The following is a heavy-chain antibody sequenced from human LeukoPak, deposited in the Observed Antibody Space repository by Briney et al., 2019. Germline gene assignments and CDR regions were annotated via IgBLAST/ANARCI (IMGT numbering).Heavy chain of an antibody. V-gene: IGHV1-8*01. Sequence: ASVKVSCKASGYTFTSYDINWVRQATGQGLEWMGWMNPNSGNTGYAQKFQGRVTMTRDTSTSTVYMELSSLRSEDTAVYYCARLIAVAGQGGGDYWGQGTLVTVSS. D-gene: IGHD6-19*01. J-gene: IGHJ4*02. CDR3: ARLIAVAGQGGGDY. CDR1: GYTFTSYD. CDR2: MNPNSGNT.